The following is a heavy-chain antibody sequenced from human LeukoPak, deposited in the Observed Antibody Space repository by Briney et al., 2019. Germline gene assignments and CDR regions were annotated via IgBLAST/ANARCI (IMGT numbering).Heavy chain of an antibody. V-gene: IGHV3-21*01. J-gene: IGHJ1*01. Sequence: GSLRLSCAASGFTFSSYSMNWVRQAPGKGLEWVSSISSSSSYIYYADSVKGRFTISRDNAKNSLYLQMNSLRAEDTAVYYCASSSGSYYSSNAEYFQHWGQGTLVTVSS. CDR1: GFTFSSYS. D-gene: IGHD1-26*01. CDR3: ASSSGSYYSSNAEYFQH. CDR2: ISSSSSYI.